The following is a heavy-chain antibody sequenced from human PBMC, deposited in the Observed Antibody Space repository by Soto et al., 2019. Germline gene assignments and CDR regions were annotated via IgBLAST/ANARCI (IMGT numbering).Heavy chain of an antibody. Sequence: SETLSLTCTVSGGSISSYYWSWIGQPPGKGLEWIGYIYYSGSTNYNPSLKSRVTISVDTSKNQFSLKLSSVTAADTAVYYCAAVVVVERSFDYWGQGTLVTVSS. CDR3: AAVVVVERSFDY. CDR2: IYYSGST. J-gene: IGHJ4*02. V-gene: IGHV4-59*08. D-gene: IGHD2-15*01. CDR1: GGSISSYY.